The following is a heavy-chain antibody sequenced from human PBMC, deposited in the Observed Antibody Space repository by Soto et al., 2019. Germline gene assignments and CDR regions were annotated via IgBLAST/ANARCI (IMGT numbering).Heavy chain of an antibody. CDR3: ARALARFDYGDYEGDY. Sequence: ASVKVSCKASGYTFTSYDINWVRQATGQGLEWMGWMNPNSSNTGYAQKFQGRVTMTRNTSISTAYMELSSLRSEDTAVYYCARALARFDYGDYEGDYWGQGTLVTVSS. CDR2: MNPNSSNT. CDR1: GYTFTSYD. J-gene: IGHJ4*02. D-gene: IGHD4-17*01. V-gene: IGHV1-8*01.